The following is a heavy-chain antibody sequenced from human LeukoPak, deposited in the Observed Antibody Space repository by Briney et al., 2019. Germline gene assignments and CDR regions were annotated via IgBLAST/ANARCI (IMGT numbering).Heavy chain of an antibody. CDR3: ARDSYGIDGYNPPHFDY. J-gene: IGHJ4*02. D-gene: IGHD5-24*01. Sequence: SVKVSCKASGGTFSSYAISWVRQAPGQGLEWMGGIIPIFGTANYAQKFQGRVTITADESTSTAYMELSSLRSEDTAVYYCARDSYGIDGYNPPHFDYWGQGTLVTVSS. V-gene: IGHV1-69*13. CDR1: GGTFSSYA. CDR2: IIPIFGTA.